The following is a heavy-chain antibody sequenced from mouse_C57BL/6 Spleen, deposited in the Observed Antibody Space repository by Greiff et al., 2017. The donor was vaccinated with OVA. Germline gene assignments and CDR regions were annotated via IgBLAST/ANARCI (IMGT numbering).Heavy chain of an antibody. CDR2: IYPGSGNT. CDR3: ARWLLLGGFDY. CDR1: GYTFTDYY. D-gene: IGHD2-3*01. J-gene: IGHJ2*01. Sequence: QVQLQQSGAELVRPGASVKLSCKASGYTFTDYYINWVKQRPGQGLEWIARIYPGSGNTYYNEKFKGKATLTAEKSSSTAYMQLSSLTSEDSAVYFCARWLLLGGFDYWGQGTTLTVSS. V-gene: IGHV1-76*01.